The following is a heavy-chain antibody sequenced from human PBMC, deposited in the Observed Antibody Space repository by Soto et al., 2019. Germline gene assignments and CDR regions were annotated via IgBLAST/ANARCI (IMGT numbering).Heavy chain of an antibody. D-gene: IGHD5-12*01. J-gene: IGHJ4*02. CDR3: AHSDTEIVTVGGHGGFDY. V-gene: IGHV2-5*02. Sequence: QITLKESGPTLVRPPQTLTLTCTFSGFSLTSGVGVGWIRQPPGKALEWLALIYWDDDKRYSPSLKNRLTITKDTAKNQVVLTMTNVGTVDTATYFCAHSDTEIVTVGGHGGFDYWGQGTLVTVSS. CDR2: IYWDDDK. CDR1: GFSLTSGVG.